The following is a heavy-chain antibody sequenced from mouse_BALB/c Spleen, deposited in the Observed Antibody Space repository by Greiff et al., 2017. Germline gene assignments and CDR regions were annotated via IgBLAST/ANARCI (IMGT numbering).Heavy chain of an antibody. CDR2: ISSGGST. CDR3: AREDNYYGSSYWYFDV. Sequence: EVMLVESGGGLVKPGGSLKLSCAASGFTFSSYAMSWVRQTPEKRLEWVASISSGGSTYYPDSVKGRFTISRDNARNILYLQMSSLRSEDTAMYYCAREDNYYGSSYWYFDVWGAGTTVTVSS. J-gene: IGHJ1*01. D-gene: IGHD1-1*01. V-gene: IGHV5-6-5*01. CDR1: GFTFSSYA.